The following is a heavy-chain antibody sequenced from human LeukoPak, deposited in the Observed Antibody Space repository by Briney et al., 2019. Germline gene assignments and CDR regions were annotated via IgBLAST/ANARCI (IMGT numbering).Heavy chain of an antibody. Sequence: ASGKLSCKPSGYTFTSYYLHWVRQAPGQGLEWTGMGNPIGGSTSYAQKLQGRVTMTRDTSTTTVYMELSSLRSDDTAVFYCARRHKHYYQIDYWGQGTLVTVSS. V-gene: IGHV1-46*01. D-gene: IGHD1-26*01. CDR1: GYTFTSYY. CDR2: GNPIGGST. CDR3: ARRHKHYYQIDY. J-gene: IGHJ4*02.